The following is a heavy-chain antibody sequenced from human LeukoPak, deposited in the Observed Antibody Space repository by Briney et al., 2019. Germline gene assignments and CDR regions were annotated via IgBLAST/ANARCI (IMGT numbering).Heavy chain of an antibody. CDR1: GGSIRSYY. V-gene: IGHV4-59*01. D-gene: IGHD4-17*01. Sequence: SETLSLTCAVSGGSIRSYYWNWVRQPPGKGLEWIGYMYYSGSTNYNPSLKSRVTISGDTSNNQFSLKLNSVTAADTAVYYCARTGSTVTMLYPFDHWGQGTLVTVSS. J-gene: IGHJ4*02. CDR2: MYYSGST. CDR3: ARTGSTVTMLYPFDH.